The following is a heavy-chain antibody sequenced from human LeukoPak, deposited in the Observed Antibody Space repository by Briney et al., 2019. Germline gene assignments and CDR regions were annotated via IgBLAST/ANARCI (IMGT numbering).Heavy chain of an antibody. CDR2: IYHSGST. CDR3: ARGRGGGYYYDSSGPVNWFDP. CDR1: GGSISSSNW. Sequence: SQTLSLTCAVSGGSISSSNWWSWVRQPPGKGLEWIGEIYHSGSTNCNPSLKSRVTISVDKSKKQFSLKLSSVTAADTAVYYCARGRGGGYYYDSSGPVNWFDPWGQGTLVTVSS. J-gene: IGHJ5*02. D-gene: IGHD3-22*01. V-gene: IGHV4-4*02.